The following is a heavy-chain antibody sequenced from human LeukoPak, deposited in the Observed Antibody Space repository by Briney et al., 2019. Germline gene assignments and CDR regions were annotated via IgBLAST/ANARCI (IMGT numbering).Heavy chain of an antibody. D-gene: IGHD2-15*01. J-gene: IGHJ5*02. CDR2: ISHDGSNI. CDR1: GFAFSYYG. V-gene: IGHV3-30*18. CDR3: AKDPYRVVVATGNYLDP. Sequence: PGRSLRLSCAASGFAFSYYGMHWVRHAPGKGLEWVAVISHDGSNIHYGDSVKGRFTISRDNSKNTVYLQMNSLRAEDTVIYYCAKDPYRVVVATGNYLDPWGQGTLVTVSS.